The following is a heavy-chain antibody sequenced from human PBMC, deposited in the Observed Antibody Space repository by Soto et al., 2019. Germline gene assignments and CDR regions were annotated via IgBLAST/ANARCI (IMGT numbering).Heavy chain of an antibody. CDR2: IYYSGST. CDR3: ASSFYDILTGYSYFDY. J-gene: IGHJ4*02. D-gene: IGHD3-9*01. CDR1: GGSTRSSSYY. Sequence: SENLHVTCTVSGGSTRSSSYYLGWIRQPPGKGLEWIGSIYYSGSTYSNPSLKSRVTISVDTSKNQLSLKLSSVTAADTAVYYCASSFYDILTGYSYFDYWGQGTLVT. V-gene: IGHV4-39*01.